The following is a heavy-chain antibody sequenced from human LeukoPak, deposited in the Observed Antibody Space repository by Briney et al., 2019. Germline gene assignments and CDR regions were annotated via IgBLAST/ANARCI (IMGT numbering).Heavy chain of an antibody. D-gene: IGHD3-10*01. Sequence: GGSLRLSCAASGFTFSSYGMHWVRQAPGKGLEWVAVISYDGSNKYYADSVKGRFTISRDNSKNTLYLQMNSLRAEDTAVYYCAKVKVKYGSGKSSYYGMDVWGQGTTVTVSS. V-gene: IGHV3-30*18. CDR1: GFTFSSYG. J-gene: IGHJ6*02. CDR3: AKVKVKYGSGKSSYYGMDV. CDR2: ISYDGSNK.